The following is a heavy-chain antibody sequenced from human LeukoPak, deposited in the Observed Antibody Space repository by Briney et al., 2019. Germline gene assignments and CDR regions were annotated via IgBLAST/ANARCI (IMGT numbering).Heavy chain of an antibody. CDR1: GFPFDDYA. D-gene: IGHD6-13*01. V-gene: IGHV3-9*01. CDR3: AKDMDIAAAGGIDY. J-gene: IGHJ4*02. Sequence: PGGSLRLSCAASGFPFDDYAMHWARQAPGKGREGVSGISWNSGSIGYADSVKGRFTISRDNAKNSLYLQMNSLRAEDTALYYCAKDMDIAAAGGIDYWGQGTLVTVSS. CDR2: ISWNSGSI.